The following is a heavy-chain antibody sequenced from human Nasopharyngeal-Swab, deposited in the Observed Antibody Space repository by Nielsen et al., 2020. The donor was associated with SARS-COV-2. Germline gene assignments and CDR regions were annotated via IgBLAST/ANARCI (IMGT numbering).Heavy chain of an antibody. Sequence: GGSLRLSCAASGFTFSSFGMYWVRQAPGKGLEWVAFIAHDASNEYYGDSVKGRFSISRDSSKNTLYLQMDSLRGEDTAVYYCARDAPAHYGAFYWGRGTLVTVSS. J-gene: IGHJ4*02. D-gene: IGHD4-17*01. V-gene: IGHV3-30*03. CDR1: GFTFSSFG. CDR3: ARDAPAHYGAFY. CDR2: IAHDASNE.